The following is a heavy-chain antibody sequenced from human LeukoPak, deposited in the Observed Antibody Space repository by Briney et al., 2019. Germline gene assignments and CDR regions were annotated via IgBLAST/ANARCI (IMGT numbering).Heavy chain of an antibody. Sequence: SQTLSLTCTVSGGSISSGSYYRSWIRQPAGKGLEWIGRIYTSGSTNYNPSLKSRVTISVDTSKNQFSLKLSSVTAADTAVYYCARDYDFWIGYNYYYYYMDVWGKGTTVTVSS. CDR2: IYTSGST. D-gene: IGHD3-3*01. CDR3: ARDYDFWIGYNYYYYYMDV. V-gene: IGHV4-61*02. J-gene: IGHJ6*03. CDR1: GGSISSGSYY.